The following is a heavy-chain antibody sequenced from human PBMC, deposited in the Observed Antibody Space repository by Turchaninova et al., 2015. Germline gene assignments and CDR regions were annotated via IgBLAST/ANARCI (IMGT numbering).Heavy chain of an antibody. V-gene: IGHV1-18*01. D-gene: IGHD2-15*01. J-gene: IGHJ4*02. CDR3: AAGRLGYCSGGICYPDY. CDR1: TYSFSKYG. Sequence: QVHLVQSGGEVMKPGASVKVSCKSSTYSFSKYGINWVRQAPGQGLERMGWSSGDSGSTHDPERFQGRVTVTTDTATRIVYMERRSLTSDDTAVYYCAAGRLGYCSGGICYPDYWGQGTLVTVSS. CDR2: SSGDSGST.